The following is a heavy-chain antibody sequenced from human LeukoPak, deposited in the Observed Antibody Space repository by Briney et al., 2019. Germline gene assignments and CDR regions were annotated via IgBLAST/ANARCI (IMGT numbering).Heavy chain of an antibody. J-gene: IGHJ4*02. Sequence: GGSLRLSCTVSGFIVSSNSWSWVRQAPGKGLEWVSFIYSGGNTHYSDSVTGRFTISRDNSKNTLYLQMNSLRAEDTAIYYCARRAGEYSHPYDYWGQGTLVTVSS. CDR1: GFIVSSNS. CDR3: ARRAGEYSHPYDY. D-gene: IGHD2-15*01. CDR2: IYSGGNT. V-gene: IGHV3-53*01.